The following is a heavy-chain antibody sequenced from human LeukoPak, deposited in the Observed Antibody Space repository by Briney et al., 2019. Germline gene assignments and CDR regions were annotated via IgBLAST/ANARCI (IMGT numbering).Heavy chain of an antibody. V-gene: IGHV4-30-2*01. CDR2: IYHSGST. Sequence: SETLSLTCAVSGGSISSGGYSWSWIRQPPGTGLEWIGYIYHSGSTYYNPSLKSRVTISVDRSKNQFSLKLSSVTAADTAVYYCARVDYDSSGYYFDYWGQGTLVTVSS. J-gene: IGHJ4*02. CDR3: ARVDYDSSGYYFDY. CDR1: GGSISSGGYS. D-gene: IGHD3-22*01.